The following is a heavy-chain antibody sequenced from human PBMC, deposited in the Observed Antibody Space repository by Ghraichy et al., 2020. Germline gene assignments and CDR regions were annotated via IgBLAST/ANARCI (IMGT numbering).Heavy chain of an antibody. J-gene: IGHJ6*02. D-gene: IGHD3-22*01. V-gene: IGHV4-59*01. CDR2: IYYSGST. CDR3: ARFYYYDSSGYFFPSTVFYSCMDV. Sequence: SQTLSLTCTVSGGSISSYYWSWIRQPPGKGLEWIGYIYYSGSTNYNPSLKSRVTISVDTSKNQFSLKLSSVTAADTAVYYCARFYYYDSSGYFFPSTVFYSCMDVWGQGTTVTVSS. CDR1: GGSISSYY.